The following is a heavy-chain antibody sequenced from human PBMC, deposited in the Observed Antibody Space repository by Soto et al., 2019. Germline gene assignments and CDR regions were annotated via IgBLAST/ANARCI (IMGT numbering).Heavy chain of an antibody. CDR2: SSNSGSFT. CDR3: VRSGDNYNLLDY. Sequence: PGGSLRLSCAASGFTFSDHYMSWIRQAPGKGLEWIGYSSNSGSFTRYADSVKGRFSISRDNAKNSLYLQINSLRGDDTATYFCVRSGDNYNLLDYWGQGTPVALSS. V-gene: IGHV3-11*06. J-gene: IGHJ4*02. CDR1: GFTFSDHY. D-gene: IGHD1-1*01.